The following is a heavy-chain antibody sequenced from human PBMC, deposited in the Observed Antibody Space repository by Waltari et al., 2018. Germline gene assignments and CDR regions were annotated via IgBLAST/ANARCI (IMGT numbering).Heavy chain of an antibody. CDR3: ARDGYSSSWPRVDY. J-gene: IGHJ4*02. D-gene: IGHD6-13*01. CDR2: IYTSGST. Sequence: QVQLQESGPGLVKPSETLSLTCTVSGGSISSYYWSWIRQPAGKGLEWIGRIYTSGSTSYHPSLKSRVTRSVDTAKNQFARKLSSGTAADTAVYYCARDGYSSSWPRVDYWGQGTLVTVSS. V-gene: IGHV4-4*07. CDR1: GGSISSYY.